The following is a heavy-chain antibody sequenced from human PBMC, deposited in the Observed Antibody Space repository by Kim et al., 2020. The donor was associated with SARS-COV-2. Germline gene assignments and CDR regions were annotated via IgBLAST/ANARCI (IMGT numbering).Heavy chain of an antibody. CDR3: AKVLSSKNSSWLYYYYYYGMDV. V-gene: IGHV3-30*18. J-gene: IGHJ6*02. Sequence: GGSLRLSCAASGFTFSSYGMHWVRQAPGKGLEWVAVISYDGSNKYYADSVKGRFTISRDNSKNTLYLQMNSLRAEDTAVYYCAKVLSSKNSSWLYYYYYYGMDVWGQGTTVTVSS. CDR2: ISYDGSNK. D-gene: IGHD6-13*01. CDR1: GFTFSSYG.